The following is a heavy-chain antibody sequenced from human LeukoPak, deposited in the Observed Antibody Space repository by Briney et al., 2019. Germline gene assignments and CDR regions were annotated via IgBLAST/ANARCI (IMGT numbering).Heavy chain of an antibody. V-gene: IGHV3-48*04. CDR3: AKAAVNWNPGLGEF. CDR1: GFTFSSYS. CDR2: ISSSSSTI. J-gene: IGHJ4*02. Sequence: GGSLRLSCAASGFTFSSYSMNWVRQAPGKGLEWVSYISSSSSTIYYADSVKGRFTISRDNAKNTLYLQMNSLRAEDTAVYYCAKAAVNWNPGLGEFRGQGTLVTVSS. D-gene: IGHD3-16*01.